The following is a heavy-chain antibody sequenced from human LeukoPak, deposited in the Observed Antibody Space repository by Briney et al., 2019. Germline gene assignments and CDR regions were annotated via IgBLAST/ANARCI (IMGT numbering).Heavy chain of an antibody. D-gene: IGHD2-2*01. CDR2: ISYDGSNK. CDR1: GLTFSSYA. Sequence: GGSLRLSCAASGLTFSSYAMHWVRQAPGKGREGGAVISYDGSNKYYADSVKGRFTISRDNSKNTLYLQMNSLRAEDTAVYYCARAGCSSTSCYVWGNWFDPWGQGTLVTVSS. CDR3: ARAGCSSTSCYVWGNWFDP. J-gene: IGHJ5*02. V-gene: IGHV3-30*04.